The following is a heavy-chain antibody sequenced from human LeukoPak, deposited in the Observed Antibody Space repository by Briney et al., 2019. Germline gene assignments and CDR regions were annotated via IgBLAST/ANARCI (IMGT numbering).Heavy chain of an antibody. CDR2: IYYSGST. V-gene: IGHV4-59*01. Sequence: SETLSLTCTVSGGSISSYCWSWIRQPPGKGLEWIGYIYYSGSTNYNPSLKSRVTISVDTSKNQFSLKLSSVTAADTAVYYCARVTNWFDPWGQGTLVTVSS. CDR1: GGSISSYC. J-gene: IGHJ5*02. CDR3: ARVTNWFDP.